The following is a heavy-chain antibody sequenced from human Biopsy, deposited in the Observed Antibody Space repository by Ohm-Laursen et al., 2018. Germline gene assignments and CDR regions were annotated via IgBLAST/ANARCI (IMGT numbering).Heavy chain of an antibody. V-gene: IGHV4-39*01. CDR3: ARAYFYGMGTSNYFIDS. J-gene: IGHJ4*02. CDR1: GGPVRRSDHR. D-gene: IGHD3-10*01. Sequence: GTLSLTCTVSGGPVRRSDHRWNWVRRAPGKGLEWIGTIFYSRTTLYNPSLSGRVTIDLVRSTNQFSLKLKSVTSADTAVYFCARAYFYGMGTSNYFIDSWGQGALVTVSS. CDR2: IFYSRTT.